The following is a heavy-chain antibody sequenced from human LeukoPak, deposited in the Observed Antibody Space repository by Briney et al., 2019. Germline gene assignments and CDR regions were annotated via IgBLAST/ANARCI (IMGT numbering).Heavy chain of an antibody. CDR2: INYRGRT. Sequence: SETLSLTCTVSGGSISSYYWSWIRQAPGKGLEWIGYINYRGRTNYNPSLKSRVTISVDTSKNQFSLKLSSVTAADTAVYYCAANGGPFDFWGQGTLVTVSS. CDR3: AANGGPFDF. V-gene: IGHV4-59*01. J-gene: IGHJ4*02. D-gene: IGHD4-23*01. CDR1: GGSISSYY.